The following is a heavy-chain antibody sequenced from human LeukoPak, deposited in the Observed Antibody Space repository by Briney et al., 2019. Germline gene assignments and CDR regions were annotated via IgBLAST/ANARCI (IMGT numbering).Heavy chain of an antibody. Sequence: PSETLSLTCTVSGGSISSYYWSWIRQPAGKGLEWIGRIYSSGSTNYNPSLKSRVTMSVDTSKNQSSLKLSSVTAADTAVYYCARDKEGIWFGELSDYYYMDVWGKGTTVTVSS. CDR3: ARDKEGIWFGELSDYYYMDV. D-gene: IGHD3-10*01. CDR1: GGSISSYY. J-gene: IGHJ6*03. V-gene: IGHV4-4*07. CDR2: IYSSGST.